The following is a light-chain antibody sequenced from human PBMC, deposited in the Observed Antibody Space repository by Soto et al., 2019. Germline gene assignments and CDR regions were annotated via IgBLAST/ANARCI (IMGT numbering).Light chain of an antibody. V-gene: IGKV3-11*01. Sequence: EIVLTQSAATLSLSPGERATLSCRASQNVRSYLAWYQQKPGQASRLLIHDASSRATGIPDRFSGSGSGTDFTLPISSLEPEDSAVYYCQQRTNRPTSTFGQGTRLEIK. CDR2: DAS. J-gene: IGKJ5*01. CDR1: QNVRSY. CDR3: QQRTNRPTST.